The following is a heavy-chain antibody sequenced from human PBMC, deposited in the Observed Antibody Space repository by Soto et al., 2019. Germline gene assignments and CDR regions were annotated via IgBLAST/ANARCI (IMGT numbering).Heavy chain of an antibody. Sequence: PSETLSLTCTVSGDSISSSIYFWGWIRQPPGKGLEWIGTIFYSGSTYYNPSLKSRVTISVDTSKNQFSLKLTSVTAADTALYYCARRYGWLYFDYWGQG. D-gene: IGHD3-10*01. CDR3: ARRYGWLYFDY. CDR2: IFYSGST. CDR1: GDSISSSIYF. V-gene: IGHV4-39*01. J-gene: IGHJ4*02.